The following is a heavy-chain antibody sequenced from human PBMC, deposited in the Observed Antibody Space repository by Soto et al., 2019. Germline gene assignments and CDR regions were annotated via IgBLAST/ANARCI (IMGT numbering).Heavy chain of an antibody. V-gene: IGHV3-73*02. CDR1: GFSFSDSA. CDR3: SGDGGSYETGMDV. CDR2: IRSKANNYAT. Sequence: EVQLVESGGGLVQPGGSLKLSCAASGFSFSDSAMHWVRQASGKGLEWVGRIRSKANNYATAYGASVKGRFIIFRDDARNTAYLQMNSLKTEDTAVYYCSGDGGSYETGMDVWGQGTTVTVSS. J-gene: IGHJ6*02. D-gene: IGHD1-26*01.